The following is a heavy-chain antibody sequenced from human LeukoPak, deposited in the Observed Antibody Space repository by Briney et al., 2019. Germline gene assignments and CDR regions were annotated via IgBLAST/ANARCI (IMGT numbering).Heavy chain of an antibody. Sequence: GGSLRLSCAASGFTFDDYAMHWVRQAPGKGLEWVSGISWNSGSIGYADSVKGRFTISRDNAKNSLYLQMNSLRAEDTALYYCAKERKLSSSSLDYWGQGTLVTVSS. D-gene: IGHD6-13*01. V-gene: IGHV3-9*01. CDR1: GFTFDDYA. CDR2: ISWNSGSI. CDR3: AKERKLSSSSLDY. J-gene: IGHJ4*02.